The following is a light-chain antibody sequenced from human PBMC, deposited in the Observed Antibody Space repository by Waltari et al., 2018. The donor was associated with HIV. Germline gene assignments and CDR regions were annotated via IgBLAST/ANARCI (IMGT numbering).Light chain of an antibody. V-gene: IGLV3-21*01. J-gene: IGLJ1*01. CDR2: DDK. CDR1: NIGDKH. Sequence: YVLTQPPSVSVAPGKTATITCGGNNIGDKHVHWYQQKSGQAPVLVIYDDKLRPYGIPARLSGSNSGDTATLTISGVEVGDEAEYYCQVFENSRDQAFGTGTKVTVL. CDR3: QVFENSRDQA.